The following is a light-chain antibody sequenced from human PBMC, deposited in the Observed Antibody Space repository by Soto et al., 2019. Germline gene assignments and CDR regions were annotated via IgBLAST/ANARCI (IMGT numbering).Light chain of an antibody. CDR3: AAGDDSLSGVV. V-gene: IGLV1-47*01. CDR2: RNN. Sequence: QSVLTQPPSASGTPGQRVTISCSGSSSNIGSNFVYWYQQLPGTAPKLLIYRNNQRPSGVPDRFSGSKSGTSASLAISGLRSEDEAGYYCAAGDDSLSGVVFGGGTKVTVL. CDR1: SSNIGSNF. J-gene: IGLJ2*01.